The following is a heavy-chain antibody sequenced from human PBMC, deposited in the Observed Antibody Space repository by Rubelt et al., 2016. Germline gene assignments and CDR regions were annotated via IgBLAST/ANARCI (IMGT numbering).Heavy chain of an antibody. CDR2: INWNGGST. CDR1: GFTFSSSW. CDR3: AADQAHLGPKDGYLDL. V-gene: IGHV3-20*04. Sequence: EVQLVESGGGLVPPGGSLRLSCAASGFTFSSSWMHWVRQVPGKGLVGVSGINWNGGSTGYADSVKGRFTISRDNAKNSLYLQMNRLRAEDTAVYYWAADQAHLGPKDGYLDLWGRGTLVTVSS. J-gene: IGHJ2*01. D-gene: IGHD7-27*01.